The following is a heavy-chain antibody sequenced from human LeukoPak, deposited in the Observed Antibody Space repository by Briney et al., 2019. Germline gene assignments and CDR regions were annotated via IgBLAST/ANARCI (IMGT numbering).Heavy chain of an antibody. CDR2: INPNSGGT. D-gene: IGHD3-16*01. CDR3: ATDPGVLGAFDI. CDR1: GYTFTGYY. V-gene: IGHV1-2*02. Sequence: ASVKVSCKASGYTFTGYYMHWVRQAPGQGLEWMGWINPNSGGTNYAQKFQGRVTMTRDTSISTAYMELSRLRSDDTAVYYCATDPGVLGAFDIWGQGTMVTVSS. J-gene: IGHJ3*02.